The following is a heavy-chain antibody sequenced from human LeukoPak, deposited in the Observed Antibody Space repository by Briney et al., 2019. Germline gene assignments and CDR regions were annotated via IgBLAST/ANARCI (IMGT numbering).Heavy chain of an antibody. CDR2: IKSGGKT. CDR3: ARAPSEIGGYYPEYFRH. D-gene: IGHD2-21*02. V-gene: IGHV3-74*01. J-gene: IGHJ1*01. CDR1: GFTFSSYW. Sequence: GGSLRLSCAASGFTFSSYWMHWVRQAPGKGLVWVSRIKSGGKTNYADSVKGRFTISRDNAKNTVSLQMNSLRAEDTGVCYCARAPSEIGGYYPEYFRHWGQDTLVTVSS.